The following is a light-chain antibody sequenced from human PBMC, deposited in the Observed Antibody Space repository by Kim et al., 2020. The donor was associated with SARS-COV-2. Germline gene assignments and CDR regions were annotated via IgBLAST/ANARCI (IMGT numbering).Light chain of an antibody. V-gene: IGLV1-40*01. Sequence: FTISCTGSSSNIGAGYDVHWYQQLPGTAPKLLIYGNSNRPSGVPDRFSGSKSGTSASLAITGLQAEDEADYYCQSYDSSLSGSYVFGTGTQLTVL. CDR1: SSNIGAGYD. J-gene: IGLJ1*01. CDR3: QSYDSSLSGSYV. CDR2: GNS.